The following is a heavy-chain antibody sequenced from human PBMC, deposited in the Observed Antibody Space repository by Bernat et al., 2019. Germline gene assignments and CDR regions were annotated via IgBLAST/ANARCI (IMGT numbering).Heavy chain of an antibody. CDR3: AGDAYCISTSCRAPFDY. J-gene: IGHJ4*02. CDR1: GFTFSSYA. Sequence: QVQLVESGGGVVQPGRSLRLSCAASGFTFSSYAMHWVRQAPGKGLEWVAVISYDGSNKYYADSVKGRFTISRDNSKNTLYLQMNSLRAEDTAVYYCAGDAYCISTSCRAPFDYWGQGTLVTVSS. D-gene: IGHD2-2*01. V-gene: IGHV3-30-3*01. CDR2: ISYDGSNK.